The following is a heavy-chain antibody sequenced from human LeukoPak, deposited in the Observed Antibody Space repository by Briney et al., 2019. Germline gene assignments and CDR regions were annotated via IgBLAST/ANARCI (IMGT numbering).Heavy chain of an antibody. J-gene: IGHJ6*02. D-gene: IGHD1-14*01. CDR1: GYTFTGYY. CDR2: INPNSGGT. CDR3: AREYPGSDYYGMDV. V-gene: IGHV1-2*02. Sequence: ASVKVSCKASGYTFTGYYMHWVRQAPGQGLEWMGWINPNSGGTNYAQKFQGRVNMTRDTSISTAYMELSRLRSDDTAVYYCAREYPGSDYYGMDVWGQGTTVTVSS.